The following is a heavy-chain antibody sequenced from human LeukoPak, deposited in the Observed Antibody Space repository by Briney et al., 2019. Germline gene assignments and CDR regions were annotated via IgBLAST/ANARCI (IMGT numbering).Heavy chain of an antibody. D-gene: IGHD3-10*01. Sequence: PSETLSLTCTVSGGSVSSSSYYWGWIRRPPGKGLEWIGSIYYGGNTYYSPSLKSRVTMSVDTSKNQFSLKLSSVTAADTAVYYCARSRLVRYAFDIWGQGTMVTVSS. V-gene: IGHV4-39*07. CDR3: ARSRLVRYAFDI. J-gene: IGHJ3*02. CDR2: IYYGGNT. CDR1: GGSVSSSSYY.